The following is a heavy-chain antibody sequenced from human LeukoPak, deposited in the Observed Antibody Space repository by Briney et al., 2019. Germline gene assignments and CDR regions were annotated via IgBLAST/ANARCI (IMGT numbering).Heavy chain of an antibody. Sequence: AETLSLTCGVHGESLNDYYWSWIRQSPGKGLEWIGEITHNGSTTFNPSLERRLTISVDTSKNQFSLKLTSVTAADASVYFCARGFCRGESCYSGEYFQHWGQGTRVTFSS. CDR3: ARGFCRGESCYSGEYFQH. CDR1: GESLNDYY. CDR2: ITHNGST. J-gene: IGHJ1*01. D-gene: IGHD2-15*01. V-gene: IGHV4-34*01.